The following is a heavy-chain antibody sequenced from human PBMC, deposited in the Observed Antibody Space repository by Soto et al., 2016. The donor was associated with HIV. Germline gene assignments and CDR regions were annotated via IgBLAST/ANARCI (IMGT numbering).Heavy chain of an antibody. CDR1: GYTFTVNY. J-gene: IGHJ4*02. V-gene: IGHV1-2*02. Sequence: QVQLGQSGAEVKKPGASVKVSCKASGYTFTVNYMHWVRQAPGQGLEWMGWINPNSGGTNYAQKFQGRVTMTRDTSISTAYMELSRLRSDDTAVYYCARVAYYDILTGPGDFDYWGQGTLVTVSS. D-gene: IGHD3-9*01. CDR2: INPNSGGT. CDR3: ARVAYYDILTGPGDFDY.